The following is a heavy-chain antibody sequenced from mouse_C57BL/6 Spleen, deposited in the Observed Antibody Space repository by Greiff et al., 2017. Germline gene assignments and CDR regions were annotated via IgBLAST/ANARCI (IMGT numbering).Heavy chain of an antibody. CDR1: GYAFTNYL. CDR2: INPGSGGT. Sequence: QVQLQQSGAELVRPGTSVKVSCKASGYAFTNYLIEWVKQRPGQGLEWIGVINPGSGGTNYNEKFKGKATLTADKSSSTAYMQLSSLTSEDSAVYFGARGYDYDGRGFDYWGQGTTLTVSS. CDR3: ARGYDYDGRGFDY. D-gene: IGHD2-4*01. J-gene: IGHJ2*01. V-gene: IGHV1-54*01.